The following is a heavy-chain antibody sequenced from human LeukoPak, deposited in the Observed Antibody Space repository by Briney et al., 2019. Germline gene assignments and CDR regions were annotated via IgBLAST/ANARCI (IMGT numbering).Heavy chain of an antibody. CDR2: INYSGNS. V-gene: IGHV4-39*01. J-gene: IGHJ4*02. CDR1: GGSVSSSNYY. Sequence: PSETLSLTCTVSGGSVSSSNYYWVWTRQPPGKGLEWIANINYSGNSYYNPSLKSRVTISVDTSENQFSLKLSSVTAADTAVYYCARGARAGYNLEPFDNWGQGTLVTVSS. CDR3: ARGARAGYNLEPFDN. D-gene: IGHD5-24*01.